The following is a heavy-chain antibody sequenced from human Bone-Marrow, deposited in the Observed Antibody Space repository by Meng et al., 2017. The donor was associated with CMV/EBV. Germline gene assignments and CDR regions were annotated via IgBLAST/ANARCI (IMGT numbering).Heavy chain of an antibody. CDR2: IYSGGST. J-gene: IGHJ6*02. CDR1: GFTVSSNY. V-gene: IGHV3-66*02. D-gene: IGHD3/OR15-3a*01. Sequence: GRSLRLSCAASGFTVSSNYMSWVRQAPGKGLEWVSVIYSGGSTYYADSVKGRFTISRDNSKNTLYLQMNSLRAEDTAVYYCARPTRTYYYGMDVWGQGTTVTVSS. CDR3: ARPTRTYYYGMDV.